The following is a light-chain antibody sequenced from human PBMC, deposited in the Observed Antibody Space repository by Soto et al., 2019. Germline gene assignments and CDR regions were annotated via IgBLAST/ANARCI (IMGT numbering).Light chain of an antibody. J-gene: IGLJ2*01. V-gene: IGLV2-14*01. Sequence: QSVLTQPASVSGSPGQSITISCAGTMLDVGAYNLVSWYQQHPGRAPQLIIYEVRNRPSGISFRFSGSKSGNMASLTISGLQAEDEADYYCSSYTSKSSLIFXGGTKVTVL. CDR1: MLDVGAYNL. CDR3: SSYTSKSSLI. CDR2: EVR.